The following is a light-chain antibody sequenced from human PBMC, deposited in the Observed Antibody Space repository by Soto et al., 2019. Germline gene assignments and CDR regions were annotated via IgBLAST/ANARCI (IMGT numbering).Light chain of an antibody. J-gene: IGKJ5*01. CDR3: QQYEKWPPSIT. CDR2: DAS. CDR1: LSIGSW. V-gene: IGKV1-5*01. Sequence: IHTPHSPSSLSAFVADRVPITCRAILSIGSWLAWYQQKPGKAPKLLIYDASSLESGVPSRFSGSGSGTEFTLTISSLQSEDFAVYYCQQYEKWPPSITFGQGTRLEI.